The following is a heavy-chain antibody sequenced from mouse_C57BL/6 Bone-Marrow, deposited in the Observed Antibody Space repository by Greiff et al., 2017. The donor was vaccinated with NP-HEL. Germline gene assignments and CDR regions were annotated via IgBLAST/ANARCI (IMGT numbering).Heavy chain of an antibody. CDR3: TTPSYYSNYEDYAMDY. D-gene: IGHD2-5*01. Sequence: EVKLQESGAELVRPGASVKLSCTASGFNIKDDYMHWVKQRPEQGLEWIGWIDPENGDTEYASKFQGKATITADTSSNTAYLQLSSLTSEDTAVYYCTTPSYYSNYEDYAMDYWGQGTSVTVSS. CDR2: IDPENGDT. CDR1: GFNIKDDY. J-gene: IGHJ4*01. V-gene: IGHV14-4*01.